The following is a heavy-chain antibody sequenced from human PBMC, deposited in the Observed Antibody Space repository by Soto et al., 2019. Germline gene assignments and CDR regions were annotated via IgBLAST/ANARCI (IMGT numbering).Heavy chain of an antibody. CDR2: INHSGST. Sequence: SETLSLTCAVYGGSFSGYYWSWIRQPPGKGLEWIGEINHSGSTNYNPSLKSRVTISVDTSKNQFSRKLSSVTAADTAVYYCARRRYCSGGSCYRSYWYFDLWGRGTLVTVSS. V-gene: IGHV4-34*01. CDR3: ARRRYCSGGSCYRSYWYFDL. CDR1: GGSFSGYY. D-gene: IGHD2-15*01. J-gene: IGHJ2*01.